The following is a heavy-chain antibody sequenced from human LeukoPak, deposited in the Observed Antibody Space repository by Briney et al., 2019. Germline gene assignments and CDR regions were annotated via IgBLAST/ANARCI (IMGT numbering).Heavy chain of an antibody. Sequence: PSETLSLTCAVYGGSFSGYSWNWIRQPPGKGLEWIGELNHSGSTNYNPSLKSRVTISVDTSKNQFSLKLSSVTAAGTAVYYCARGRGGSWGNCWGQGTLVTVSS. D-gene: IGHD6-13*01. CDR2: LNHSGST. J-gene: IGHJ4*02. CDR3: ARGRGGSWGNC. V-gene: IGHV4-34*01. CDR1: GGSFSGYS.